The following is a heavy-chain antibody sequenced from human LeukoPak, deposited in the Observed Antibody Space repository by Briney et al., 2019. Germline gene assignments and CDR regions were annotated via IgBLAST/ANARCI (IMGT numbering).Heavy chain of an antibody. Sequence: PGGSLRLSCAASGFTFDDYAMHWVRQAPGKGLEWVAVISYDGSNKYYADSVKGRFTISRDNSKNTLYLQMNSLRAEDTAVYYCARTSMEWLLTACWFDPWGQGTLVTVSS. D-gene: IGHD3-3*01. CDR3: ARTSMEWLLTACWFDP. CDR1: GFTFDDYA. J-gene: IGHJ5*02. V-gene: IGHV3-30-3*01. CDR2: ISYDGSNK.